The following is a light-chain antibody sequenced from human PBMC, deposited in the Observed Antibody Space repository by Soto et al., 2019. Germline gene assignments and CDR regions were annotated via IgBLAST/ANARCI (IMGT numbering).Light chain of an antibody. V-gene: IGKV1-39*01. J-gene: IGKJ2*01. Sequence: DIQMTQSPSSLSASVGDRVTITCRASQSISNSLNWYQQKPGNASKVMIYAASKLQSGVPPKFSGSGSGTDITLTVARLQPEDFALYYCQQSSTTPYTFGQGTKLETK. CDR1: QSISNS. CDR2: AAS. CDR3: QQSSTTPYT.